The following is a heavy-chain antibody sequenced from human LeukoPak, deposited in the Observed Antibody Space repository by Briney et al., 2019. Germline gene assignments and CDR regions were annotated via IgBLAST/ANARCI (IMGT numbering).Heavy chain of an antibody. V-gene: IGHV1-8*03. Sequence: ASVKVSCKASGYTFTSYGTSWVRQATGQGLEWMGWMNPNSGNTGYAQKFQGRVTITRNTSISTAYMELSSLRSEDTAVYYCARGRITMVRGVSPFDPWGQGTLVTVSS. CDR3: ARGRITMVRGVSPFDP. D-gene: IGHD3-10*01. CDR2: MNPNSGNT. J-gene: IGHJ5*02. CDR1: GYTFTSYG.